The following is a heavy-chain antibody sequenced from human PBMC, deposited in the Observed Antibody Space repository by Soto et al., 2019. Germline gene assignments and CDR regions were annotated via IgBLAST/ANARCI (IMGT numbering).Heavy chain of an antibody. D-gene: IGHD6-13*01. Sequence: ASVKVSCKTSGGSFGKSAINWVRQATGQGLEWMGWINPNSGNTGYAQKFQGRVTMTRNTSISTAYMELSSLTSEDTAVYYCARGLWGIAALGHLNPYYFDYWGQGTLVTVSS. CDR3: ARGLWGIAALGHLNPYYFDY. CDR2: INPNSGNT. J-gene: IGHJ4*02. V-gene: IGHV1-8*01. CDR1: GGSFGKSA.